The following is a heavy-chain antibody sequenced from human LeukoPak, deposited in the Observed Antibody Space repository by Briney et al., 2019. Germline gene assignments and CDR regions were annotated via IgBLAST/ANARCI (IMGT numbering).Heavy chain of an antibody. J-gene: IGHJ3*02. D-gene: IGHD2-15*01. V-gene: IGHV4-30-4*08. Sequence: SQTLSLTCTVSGGSISSGDYYWSWIRQPPGKGLEWIGYIYYNGSTYYNPSLKSRVTISVDTSKNQFSLKLSSVTAADTAVYYCASGWELPRAFDIWGQGTMVTVSS. CDR3: ASGWELPRAFDI. CDR1: GGSISSGDYY. CDR2: IYYNGST.